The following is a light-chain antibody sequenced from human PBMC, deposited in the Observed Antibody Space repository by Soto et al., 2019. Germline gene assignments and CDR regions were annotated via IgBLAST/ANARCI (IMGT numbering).Light chain of an antibody. J-gene: IGLJ2*01. V-gene: IGLV1-44*01. Sequence: QPVLTQPPSASGTPGQRVTISCSGSSSNIGSNTVNWYQQLPGTAPKLLIHSNNERPSGVPDRFSGSKSGTSASLAISGLQSEDEADYYCAAWDDSLTGVVFGGGTKLTVL. CDR3: AAWDDSLTGVV. CDR2: SNN. CDR1: SSNIGSNT.